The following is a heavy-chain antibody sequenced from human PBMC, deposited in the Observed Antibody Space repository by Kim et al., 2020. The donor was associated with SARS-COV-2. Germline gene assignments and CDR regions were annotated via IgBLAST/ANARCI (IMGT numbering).Heavy chain of an antibody. V-gene: IGHV3-72*01. D-gene: IGHD4-17*01. CDR3: ARVYADYGDYYFDY. J-gene: IGHJ4*02. Sequence: AASMKGRITITRDDSKNSLYLQMNSLKTEDTAVYYCARVYADYGDYYFDYWGQGTLVTVSS.